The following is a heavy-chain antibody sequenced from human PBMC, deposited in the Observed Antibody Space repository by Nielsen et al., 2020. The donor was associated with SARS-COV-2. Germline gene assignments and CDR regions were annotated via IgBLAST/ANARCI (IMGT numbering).Heavy chain of an antibody. CDR2: INPNSGGT. Sequence: ASVKVSCKASGYTFTGYYMHWVRQAPGQGLEWMGRINPNSGGTNYAQKFQGRVTMTRDTSISTAYMELSRLRSDDTAVYYCARDAKVYYDSFYYYGMDVWGQGTTVTVSS. CDR1: GYTFTGYY. V-gene: IGHV1-2*06. D-gene: IGHD3-22*01. CDR3: ARDAKVYYDSFYYYGMDV. J-gene: IGHJ6*02.